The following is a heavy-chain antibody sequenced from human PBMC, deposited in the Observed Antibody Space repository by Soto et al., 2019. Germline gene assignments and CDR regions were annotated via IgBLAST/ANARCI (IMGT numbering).Heavy chain of an antibody. V-gene: IGHV3-74*01. D-gene: IGHD2-8*01. Sequence: EVHLVESGGALVQPGGSLRLSCAASGFTFSDYWMHWVRQPPGKGPECVSRISGDGSATNYANFVKGRFTISRDNAKNTMYLEMNSVQSDDTAVYYWARRDRNGGYYDYWGQGTLVTVSS. CDR3: ARRDRNGGYYDY. CDR1: GFTFSDYW. CDR2: ISGDGSAT. J-gene: IGHJ4*02.